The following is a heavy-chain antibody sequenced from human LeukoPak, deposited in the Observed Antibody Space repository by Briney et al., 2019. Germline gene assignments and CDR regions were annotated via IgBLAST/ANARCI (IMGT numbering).Heavy chain of an antibody. D-gene: IGHD2-2*01. CDR3: ARRGNSTTYYYAFDI. Sequence: ASVKVSCKASGYTFTSYYIHWVRQAPGQGLEWMGIINPTGDNTSYAQKFQGRVTMPRDMSTSTVYMELSSLRSEDTAVYYCARRGNSTTYYYAFDIWGQGTMVTVSS. CDR2: INPTGDNT. V-gene: IGHV1-46*01. CDR1: GYTFTSYY. J-gene: IGHJ3*02.